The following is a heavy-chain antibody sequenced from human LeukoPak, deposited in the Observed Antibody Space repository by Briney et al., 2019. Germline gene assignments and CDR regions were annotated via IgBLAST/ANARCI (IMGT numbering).Heavy chain of an antibody. CDR3: SRRAGAVSGPSYYSYYSYLAV. CDR1: GYPFIAFY. CDR2: INPNNGPT. D-gene: IGHD6-19*01. Sequence: ASVKVSCKASGYPFIAFYIHWVRQAPGQGIELMGWINPNNGPTHYAQNFQGRVTMTRDTSVSTVYLELNVLRSEAKAIYECSRRAGAVSGPSYYSYYSYLAVWGKGTTVTVSS. J-gene: IGHJ6*03. V-gene: IGHV1-2*02.